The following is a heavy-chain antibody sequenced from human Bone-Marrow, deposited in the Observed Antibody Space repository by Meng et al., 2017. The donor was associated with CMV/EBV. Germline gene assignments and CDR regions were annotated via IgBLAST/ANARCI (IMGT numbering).Heavy chain of an antibody. CDR2: INPNSGGT. J-gene: IGHJ2*01. Sequence: SGYTFTGYYMNWVRQAPGQGLEWMGWINPNSGGTNYAQKFQGRVTMTRDTSISTAYMELSRLRSDDTAVYYCARMLLPAARNWYFDLWGRGTLVTVSS. V-gene: IGHV1-2*02. CDR1: GYTFTGYY. CDR3: ARMLLPAARNWYFDL. D-gene: IGHD2-2*01.